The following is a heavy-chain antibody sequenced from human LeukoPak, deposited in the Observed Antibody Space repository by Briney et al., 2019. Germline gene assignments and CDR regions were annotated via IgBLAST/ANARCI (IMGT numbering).Heavy chain of an antibody. CDR2: VSYDGTNK. CDR3: AKDQAAANYYFDY. CDR1: GFTFSSYA. D-gene: IGHD6-13*01. J-gene: IGHJ4*02. V-gene: IGHV3-30*18. Sequence: PGGSLRLSCAASGFTFSSYAMHWVRQAPGKGLEWVTVVSYDGTNKYYADSVKGRFTVSRDNSQNTLYLQMNSLRAEDTAVYYCAKDQAAANYYFDYWGQGTLVTVSS.